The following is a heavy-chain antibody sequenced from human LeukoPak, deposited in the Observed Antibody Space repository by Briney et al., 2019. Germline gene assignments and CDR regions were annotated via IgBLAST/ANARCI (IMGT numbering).Heavy chain of an antibody. CDR1: GFTFSSSA. D-gene: IGHD6-19*01. CDR2: ISNNGGYT. CDR3: ARGVSGSY. J-gene: IGHJ4*02. V-gene: IGHV3-23*01. Sequence: GGSLRLSCAASGFTFSSSAMSWVRQAPGKGLEWVSAISNNGGYTYYADSVQGRFTISRDNSKSTLCLQMNSLRAEDTAVYYCARGVSGSYWGQGTLVTVSS.